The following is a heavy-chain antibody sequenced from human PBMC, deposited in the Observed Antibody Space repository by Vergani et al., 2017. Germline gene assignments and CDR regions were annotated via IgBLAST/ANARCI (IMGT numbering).Heavy chain of an antibody. CDR1: GGTFSSYA. CDR2: IIPIFGTA. CDR3: AGDRGYGEGSSDYNWFDP. D-gene: IGHD3-10*01. V-gene: IGHV1-69*13. J-gene: IGHJ5*02. Sequence: QVQLVQSGAEVKKPGSSVKVSCKASGGTFSSYAISWVRQAPGQGLEWMGRIIPIFGTANYAQKFQGRVTITADESTSTAYMELSSLRSEDTAVYYCAGDRGYGEGSSDYNWFDPWGQGTLVTVSS.